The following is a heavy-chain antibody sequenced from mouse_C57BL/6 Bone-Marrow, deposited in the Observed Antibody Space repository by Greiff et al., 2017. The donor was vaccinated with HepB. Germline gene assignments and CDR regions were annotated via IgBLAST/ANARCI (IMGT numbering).Heavy chain of an antibody. V-gene: IGHV1-64*01. CDR1: GYTFTSYW. Sequence: VQLQQPGAELVKPGASVKLSCKASGYTFTSYWMHWVKQRPGQGLEWIGMIHPNSGSTNYNEKFKSKATLTVDKSFSTAYMQLSSLTSEDSAVYYCARGGGYYGNYEGFDDYWGQGTTLTVSS. CDR2: IHPNSGST. J-gene: IGHJ2*01. D-gene: IGHD2-1*01. CDR3: ARGGGYYGNYEGFDDY.